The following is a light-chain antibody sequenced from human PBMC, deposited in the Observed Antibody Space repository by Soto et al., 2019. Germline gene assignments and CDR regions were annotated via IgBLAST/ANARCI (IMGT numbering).Light chain of an antibody. CDR2: WAS. J-gene: IGKJ2*01. V-gene: IGKV4-1*01. Sequence: DIVMTQSPDSLAVSLGERATINCKSSQSVLYSSNNKKYLAWYQQKPGQPPKLLIYWASTRESGVPDRFSGSGSGTDFTLTISGLQAEDVAVYYCQQYYSTPYTFGQGTKLEIK. CDR1: QSVLYSSNNKKY. CDR3: QQYYSTPYT.